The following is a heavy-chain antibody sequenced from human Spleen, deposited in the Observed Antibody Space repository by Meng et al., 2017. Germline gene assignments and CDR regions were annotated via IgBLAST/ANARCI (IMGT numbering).Heavy chain of an antibody. CDR1: GGSISSSSYY. V-gene: IGHV4-39*07. J-gene: IGHJ4*02. D-gene: IGHD2-2*01. CDR2: VFYNGNT. Sequence: LRLSCTVSGGSISSSSYYWIWIRQPPGKGLEWIGTVFYNGNTYYNPSLRSRVTISIDMSKNDFSLKVRSVTAADTAVYYCAREAKSTVNTYYFDFWGQGTLVTVSS. CDR3: AREAKSTVNTYYFDF.